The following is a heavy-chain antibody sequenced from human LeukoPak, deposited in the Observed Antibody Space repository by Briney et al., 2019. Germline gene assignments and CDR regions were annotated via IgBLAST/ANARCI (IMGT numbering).Heavy chain of an antibody. J-gene: IGHJ5*01. V-gene: IGHV3-7*01. CDR1: GFPFSRYS. Sequence: GGSLRLSCAPSGFPFSRYSMNWVRQAPGKGLEWVANIKGDGNEKNYVDSVKGRFSISRDNARNSLYLQMDSLRAEDTAVYYCAKEGAYPIITYDSWGQGALVTVSS. CDR3: AKEGAYPIITYDS. D-gene: IGHD3-10*01. CDR2: IKGDGNEK.